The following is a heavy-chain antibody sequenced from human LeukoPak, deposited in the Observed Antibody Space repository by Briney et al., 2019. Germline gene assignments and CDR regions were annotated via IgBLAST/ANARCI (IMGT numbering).Heavy chain of an antibody. Sequence: SQTLSLTCAISGDSVSSNSVTWNWIRQSPSRGLEWLGRTYYRSTWYNDYAVSVRGRITVNPDTSKNQFSLNLTSVTAADTAVYYCTRRPFYHGEDVWGQGTTVTVSS. CDR2: TYYRSTWYN. CDR1: GDSVSSNSVT. CDR3: TRRPFYHGEDV. V-gene: IGHV6-1*01. D-gene: IGHD6-6*01. J-gene: IGHJ6*02.